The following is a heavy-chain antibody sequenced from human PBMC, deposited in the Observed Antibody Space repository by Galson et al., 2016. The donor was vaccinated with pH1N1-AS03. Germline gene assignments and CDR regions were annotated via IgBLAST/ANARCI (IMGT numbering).Heavy chain of an antibody. J-gene: IGHJ4*02. CDR1: GFSISSGA. V-gene: IGHV3-7*01. D-gene: IGHD1-1*01. Sequence: SLRLSCAVSGFSISSGAMTWVRQAPGKGLEWVATINKDEDERYYMGSVKGRCTISRDNVRNSLYLQMNSLRDEDTGVYFCARWSNNWDWAIYYWGQGTLVTVSS. CDR2: INKDEDER. CDR3: ARWSNNWDWAIYY.